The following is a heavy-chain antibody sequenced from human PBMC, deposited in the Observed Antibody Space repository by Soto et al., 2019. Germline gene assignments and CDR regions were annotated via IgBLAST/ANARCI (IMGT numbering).Heavy chain of an antibody. J-gene: IGHJ4*02. CDR3: ARDREYCSGGKCYETGSDY. CDR2: ISSSSSTI. D-gene: IGHD2-15*01. CDR1: GFSFSSYT. V-gene: IGHV3-48*04. Sequence: DVQVVESGGGLVRPGGSLRLSCVASGFSFSSYTMHWVRQAPGRGLEWVSDISSSSSTIDYADSVKGRFTVSRDNAKNSVDLQMNSLRAEDTAVYHCARDREYCSGGKCYETGSDYWGQGTLVTVSS.